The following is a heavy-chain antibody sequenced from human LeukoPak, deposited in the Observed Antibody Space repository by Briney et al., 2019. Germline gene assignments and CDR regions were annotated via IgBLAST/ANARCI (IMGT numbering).Heavy chain of an antibody. V-gene: IGHV3-48*01. J-gene: IGHJ4*02. CDR2: ISDSGAM. D-gene: IGHD6-19*01. CDR3: AKGSRSIAVDNLCDY. CDR1: GFTFSTYS. Sequence: GSLRLSCAASGFTFSTYSMKWVRQAPGKGLEWVSYISDSGAMYYADSVRGRFTISRENAQNSLFLQMNSLRAEDTAVYYCAKGSRSIAVDNLCDYWGQGSLVTVSS.